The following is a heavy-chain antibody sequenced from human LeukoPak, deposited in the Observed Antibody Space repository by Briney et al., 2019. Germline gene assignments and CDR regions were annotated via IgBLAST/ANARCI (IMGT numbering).Heavy chain of an antibody. D-gene: IGHD4-17*01. Sequence: GGSLRLSCAASGFTFSSYAMSWVRQAPGKGLEWVSAISGSGGSTYYADSVKGRFTISRDNSKNTLYLQMNSLSAEDTAVYYCAKGGDYGDYGIDIWGQGTMVTVSS. CDR2: ISGSGGST. J-gene: IGHJ3*02. V-gene: IGHV3-23*01. CDR3: AKGGDYGDYGIDI. CDR1: GFTFSSYA.